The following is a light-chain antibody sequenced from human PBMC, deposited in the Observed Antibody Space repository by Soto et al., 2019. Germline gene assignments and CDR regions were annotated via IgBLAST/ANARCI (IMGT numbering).Light chain of an antibody. CDR1: QTISSW. Sequence: DIEMTQSPSTLSGSAGDRVTLTCRASQTISSWLAWYQQKPGKAPRLLIYNASTLKTGVPARFSGSGSGTEFTLTISSLQPDDFAIYYCQHYNSYSEAFGQGTKVELK. CDR3: QHYNSYSEA. CDR2: NAS. V-gene: IGKV1-5*03. J-gene: IGKJ1*01.